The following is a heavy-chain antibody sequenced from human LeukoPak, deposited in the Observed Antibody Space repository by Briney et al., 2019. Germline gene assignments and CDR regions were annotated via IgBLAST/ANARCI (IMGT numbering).Heavy chain of an antibody. V-gene: IGHV4-4*07. CDR3: ARAYSSSTYTFDI. Sequence: SETLSLTCTVSGGSINGYYWSWIRQPAGKGLEWIGRVYTSESTNYNPSLKSRVTMSVDTSKNQFSLKLSSVTAADTAVYYCARAYSSSTYTFDIWGQGTMVTVSS. J-gene: IGHJ3*02. CDR1: GGSINGYY. CDR2: VYTSEST. D-gene: IGHD6-13*01.